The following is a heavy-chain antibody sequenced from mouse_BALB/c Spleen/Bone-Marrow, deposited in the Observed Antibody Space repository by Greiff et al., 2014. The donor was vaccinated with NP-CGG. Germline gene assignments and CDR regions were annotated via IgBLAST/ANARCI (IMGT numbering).Heavy chain of an antibody. CDR1: GYAFTIYL. CDR3: ARLGRDYFDY. V-gene: IGHV1-54*01. D-gene: IGHD4-1*01. Sequence: QVQLKESGAELVRPGTSVKVSCKASGYAFTIYLIEWIKQRPGQGLEWIGVINPGSGGYNYNEKFKGKATLTADKSSSTAYMQLSNLTSDDSAVYFCARLGRDYFDYWGQGTTLTVSS. CDR2: INPGSGGY. J-gene: IGHJ2*01.